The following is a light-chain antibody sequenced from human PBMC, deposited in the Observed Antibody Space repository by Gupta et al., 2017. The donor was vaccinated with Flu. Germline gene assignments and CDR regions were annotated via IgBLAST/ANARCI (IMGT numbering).Light chain of an antibody. CDR1: SSDIGGTDL. J-gene: IGLJ1*01. CDR2: DVT. Sequence: QSALTQPPSASGSPGQSITISCTGTSSDIGGTDLVSWFQQHPGKVPKLMIYDVTKRPSGVPDRFSGARSGNTASLTVSRLQAEDEADYYCSSYSNSLNFDVFGTGTRVTVL. CDR3: SSYSNSLNFDV. V-gene: IGLV2-8*01.